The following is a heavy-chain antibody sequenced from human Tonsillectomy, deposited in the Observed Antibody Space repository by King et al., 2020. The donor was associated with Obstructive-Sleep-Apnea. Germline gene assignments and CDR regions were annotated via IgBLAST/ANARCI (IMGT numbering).Heavy chain of an antibody. CDR3: ALLWFVEFLEDGMDV. D-gene: IGHD3-10*01. CDR1: VGSFSDHY. Sequence: VQLQQWGAGLLKPSETLSLTCAVSVGSFSDHYWSWVRQSPGKGLEWIGEINRSGYTNYNPSLKSRVIISIDTSKNQFSLALNSVTAADTALYYCALLWFVEFLEDGMDVWGRGTTVTVS. J-gene: IGHJ6*02. CDR2: INRSGYT. V-gene: IGHV4-34*01.